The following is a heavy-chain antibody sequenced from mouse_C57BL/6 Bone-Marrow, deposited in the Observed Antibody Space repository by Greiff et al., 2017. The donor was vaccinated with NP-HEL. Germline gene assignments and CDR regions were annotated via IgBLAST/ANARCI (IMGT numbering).Heavy chain of an antibody. CDR3: ARAITTVVADWYFDV. CDR2: TFYSGIT. V-gene: IGHV3-3*01. D-gene: IGHD1-1*01. CDR1: GFSINSDCY. J-gene: IGHJ1*03. Sequence: ESGPSLVRPSQTLSLTCTVTGFSINSDCYWIWIRQFPGNKLEYIGYTFYSGITYYNPSLESRTYITRDTSKNQFSLKLSSVTTEDTATYYCARAITTVVADWYFDVWGTGTTVTVSS.